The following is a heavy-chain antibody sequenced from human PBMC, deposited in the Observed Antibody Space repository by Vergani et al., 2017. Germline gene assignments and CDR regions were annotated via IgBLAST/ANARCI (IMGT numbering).Heavy chain of an antibody. V-gene: IGHV4-59*01. J-gene: IGHJ4*02. CDR2: IYDSGDT. CDR3: ARGALWWLRQIDS. Sequence: QVQLQESGPGLVKPSETLSLTCSVSGDSMNTYYWTWIRQPPGKGLEWIGYIYDSGDTKYNPSLKSRGTMSLDTSKNQCSLNLYSVTAADTAVYYCARGALWWLRQIDSWGQGTLVTVSS. CDR1: GDSMNTYY. D-gene: IGHD2-21*01.